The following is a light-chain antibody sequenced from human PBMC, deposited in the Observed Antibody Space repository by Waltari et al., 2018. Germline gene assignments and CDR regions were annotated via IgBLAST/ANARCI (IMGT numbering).Light chain of an antibody. Sequence: DIVLTQTPLSSPVTLGQPASISCRSSQSLVYSDGNTYLSWLQQRPGQPPRLLIYQVSNRFSGVPDRFSGSGEGTDFTLKISRVEAEDVGVYYCMQTVQFRWTFGQGTKVEIK. CDR2: QVS. V-gene: IGKV2-24*01. CDR1: QSLVYSDGNTY. J-gene: IGKJ1*01. CDR3: MQTVQFRWT.